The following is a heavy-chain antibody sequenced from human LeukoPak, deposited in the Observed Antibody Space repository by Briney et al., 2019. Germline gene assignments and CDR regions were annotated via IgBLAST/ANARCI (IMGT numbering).Heavy chain of an antibody. Sequence: SETLSLTCTVSGGSFSSYYWTWIRQPAGKGLEWIGRTYNSGTTNYSPSLESRVTMSLDTSKNRFSLSLSSVTAADTAVYYCARDRLGATGHWRIDVWGRGTLVTVSS. CDR1: GGSFSSYY. CDR2: TYNSGTT. CDR3: ARDRLGATGHWRIDV. J-gene: IGHJ2*01. V-gene: IGHV4-4*07. D-gene: IGHD1-26*01.